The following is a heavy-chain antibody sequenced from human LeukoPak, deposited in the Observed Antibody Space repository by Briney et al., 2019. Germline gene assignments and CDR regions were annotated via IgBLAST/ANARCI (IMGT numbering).Heavy chain of an antibody. CDR2: IHSGGDT. J-gene: IGHJ4*02. CDR1: GFTVSSDF. D-gene: IGHD6-19*01. V-gene: IGHV3-53*01. CDR3: ARVKQWLVQDYFDY. Sequence: GGSLRLSCAASGFTVSSDFMGWVRQPPGKGLEWVSIIHSGGDTYYADSVKGRFTISRDSSRTTLYLQMNTLRAEDTAVYYCARVKQWLVQDYFDYWGQGTLVTVSS.